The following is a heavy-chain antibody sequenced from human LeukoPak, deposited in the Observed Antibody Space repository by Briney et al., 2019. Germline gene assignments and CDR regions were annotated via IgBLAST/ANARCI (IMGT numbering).Heavy chain of an antibody. Sequence: GGSLRLSCAASGFTFSSYWMHWVRQAPGKGLVWVSRINSDGSSTSYADSVKGRFTISRDNSKNTLYLQMNSLRAEDTAVYYCARRAGGYSHPYDYWGQGILVTVSS. CDR1: GFTFSSYW. J-gene: IGHJ4*02. CDR2: INSDGSST. D-gene: IGHD4-23*01. V-gene: IGHV3-74*01. CDR3: ARRAGGYSHPYDY.